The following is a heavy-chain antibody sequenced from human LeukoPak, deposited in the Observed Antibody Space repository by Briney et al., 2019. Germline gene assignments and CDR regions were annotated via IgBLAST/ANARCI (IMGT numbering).Heavy chain of an antibody. Sequence: TLSLSCTVSGCTVSSGDIYWSWMGQGPGQGLVWIVYTYCSGSTYYNPSLQSRVTISLDTSKNQFSLKLSSVTAADTAVYYCARAGIAAGFDYWGQGTLVTVSS. CDR2: TYCSGST. CDR1: GCTVSSGDIY. J-gene: IGHJ4*02. D-gene: IGHD6-13*01. CDR3: ARAGIAAGFDY. V-gene: IGHV4-31*03.